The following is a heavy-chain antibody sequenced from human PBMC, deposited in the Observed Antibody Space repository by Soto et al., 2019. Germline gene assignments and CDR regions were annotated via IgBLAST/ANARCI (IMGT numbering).Heavy chain of an antibody. J-gene: IGHJ6*03. Sequence: PSETLSLTCTVSGGSISSSSYYWGWIRQPPGKRLEWIGSIYYSGSTYYNPSLKGRVTLSVDTSKNQFSLKLSSVTAADTAVYYCARPVTIFGVVNDYYMDVWGKGTTVTVSS. CDR3: ARPVTIFGVVNDYYMDV. CDR1: GGSISSSSYY. V-gene: IGHV4-39*01. D-gene: IGHD3-3*01. CDR2: IYYSGST.